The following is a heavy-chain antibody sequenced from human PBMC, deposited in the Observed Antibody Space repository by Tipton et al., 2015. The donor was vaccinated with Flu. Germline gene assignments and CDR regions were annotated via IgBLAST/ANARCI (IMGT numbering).Heavy chain of an antibody. V-gene: IGHV3-30*18. J-gene: IGHJ6*02. CDR3: AEGDVAVAGTTYGMDV. CDR1: GFTFSSYG. CDR2: ISYDGSNK. D-gene: IGHD6-19*01. Sequence: SLRLSCAASGFTFSSYGMHWVRQAPGKGPEWVAVISYDGSNKYYADSVKGRFTISRDNSKNTLYLQMNSLRAEDTAVYYCAEGDVAVAGTTYGMDVWGQGTTVTVSS.